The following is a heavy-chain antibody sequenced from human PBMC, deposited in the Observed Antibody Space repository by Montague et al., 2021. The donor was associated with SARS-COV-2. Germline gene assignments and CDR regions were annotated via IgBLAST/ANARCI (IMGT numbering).Heavy chain of an antibody. CDR3: ARVRLFYYLDY. V-gene: IGHV4-31*03. Sequence: TLSLTCTVSGTSIRSGGYYWTWIRQHPGKGLEWIGHIFHTGRANYNPSLETRVNTSVDTSNNLFSLRLSSATAADTAMYFCARVRLFYYLDYWGQGTLVTVSS. J-gene: IGHJ4*02. D-gene: IGHD2/OR15-2a*01. CDR1: GTSIRSGGYY. CDR2: IFHTGRA.